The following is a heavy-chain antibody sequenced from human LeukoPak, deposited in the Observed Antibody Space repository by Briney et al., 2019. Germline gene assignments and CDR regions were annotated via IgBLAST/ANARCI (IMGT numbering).Heavy chain of an antibody. Sequence: PGGSLRLSCAASGFTFSSYSMNWVRQAPGKGLEWVSSISSSSSYIYYADSVKGRFTISRDNAKNSLYLQMNSLRAEDTAVYYCARDLTPYYDILTGSGAFDYWGQGTLVTVSS. CDR1: GFTFSSYS. V-gene: IGHV3-21*01. D-gene: IGHD3-9*01. J-gene: IGHJ4*02. CDR3: ARDLTPYYDILTGSGAFDY. CDR2: ISSSSSYI.